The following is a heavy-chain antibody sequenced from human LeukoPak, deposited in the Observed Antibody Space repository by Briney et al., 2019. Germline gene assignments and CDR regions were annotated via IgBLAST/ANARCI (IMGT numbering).Heavy chain of an antibody. Sequence: PSETLSLTCTVSGGSINNYYWTWIRQPPGKGLECIGYVYYTGSTYYNPSLKSRVTISVDTSKNQFSLKLNSVTAADTAVYYCPRDSYTVTTRHFDSWGQGTLVTVSS. D-gene: IGHD4-17*01. V-gene: IGHV4-59*01. J-gene: IGHJ4*02. CDR3: PRDSYTVTTRHFDS. CDR2: VYYTGST. CDR1: GGSINNYY.